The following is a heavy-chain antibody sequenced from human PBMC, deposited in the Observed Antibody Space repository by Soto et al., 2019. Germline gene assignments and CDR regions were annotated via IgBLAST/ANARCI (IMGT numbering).Heavy chain of an antibody. CDR2: IKPSGGST. J-gene: IGHJ6*02. CDR1: GYTFTNYY. Sequence: QERLVQSGAEVKKPGASVKVSRKASGYTFTNYYMHWVRQAPGQGLEWMGVIKPSGGSTTYAQKFQGRVTMTRDTSTTTDYMELRSLRSEDTAMYYCAREATNYYGMDVWGQGTTVTVSS. V-gene: IGHV1-46*01. CDR3: AREATNYYGMDV.